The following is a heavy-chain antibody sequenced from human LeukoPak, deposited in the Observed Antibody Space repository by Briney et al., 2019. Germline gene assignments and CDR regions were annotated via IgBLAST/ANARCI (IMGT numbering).Heavy chain of an antibody. Sequence: ASVKVSCKASGGTFSSYAISWVRQAPGQGLEWMGGIIPVFGTANYAQNFQGRVTITTDESTSTAYMELSSLRSEDTAVYYCARAISYSSGSYFDYWGQGTLVTVSS. V-gene: IGHV1-69*05. CDR3: ARAISYSSGSYFDY. CDR2: IIPVFGTA. CDR1: GGTFSSYA. J-gene: IGHJ4*02. D-gene: IGHD6-19*01.